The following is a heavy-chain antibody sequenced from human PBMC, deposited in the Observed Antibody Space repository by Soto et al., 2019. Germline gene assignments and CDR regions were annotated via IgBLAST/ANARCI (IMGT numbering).Heavy chain of an antibody. CDR3: ARDSSPLTGGNWFDP. V-gene: IGHV4-30-4*01. CDR2: IYYSGST. CDR1: GDSISSGDYY. J-gene: IGHJ5*02. D-gene: IGHD3-9*01. Sequence: PSETLSLTCTVSGDSISSGDYYWSWIRQPPGKGLEWIGYIYYSGSTYYNPSLKSRVTISVDTSKNQFSLKLSSVTAADTAVYYCARDSSPLTGGNWFDPWGQGTLVTVSS.